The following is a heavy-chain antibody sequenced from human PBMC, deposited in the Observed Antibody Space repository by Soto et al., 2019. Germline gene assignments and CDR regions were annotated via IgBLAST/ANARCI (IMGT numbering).Heavy chain of an antibody. CDR2: IYYSGST. V-gene: IGHV4-39*01. Sequence: SETLSLTCTVSGVSISSSSYYWGWIRQPPGKGLEWIGSIYYSGSTYYNPSLKSRVTISLDTSKNQFSLKLSSVTAADTAVYYCARRATYYYYYGMDVWGQGTTVTVSS. CDR1: GVSISSSSYY. CDR3: ARRATYYYYYGMDV. J-gene: IGHJ6*02.